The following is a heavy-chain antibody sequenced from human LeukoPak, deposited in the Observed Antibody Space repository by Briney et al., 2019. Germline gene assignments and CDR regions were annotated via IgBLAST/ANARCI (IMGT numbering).Heavy chain of an antibody. D-gene: IGHD2-21*02. CDR3: ARQAEFCGGDCHHVDAFDI. V-gene: IGHV1-2*02. Sequence: ASVKVSCKASGYTFTGYYMHWVRQAPGQGLEWMGWINPNSGGTNYAQKFQGRVTMTRDTSISTAYLQWSSLKASDTAMYYCARQAEFCGGDCHHVDAFDIWGQGTMVTVSS. J-gene: IGHJ3*02. CDR2: INPNSGGT. CDR1: GYTFTGYY.